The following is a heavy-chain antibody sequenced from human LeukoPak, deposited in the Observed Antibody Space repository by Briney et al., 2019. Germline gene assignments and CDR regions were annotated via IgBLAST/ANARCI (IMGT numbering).Heavy chain of an antibody. J-gene: IGHJ6*02. CDR1: GYTITNYY. D-gene: IGHD1/OR15-1a*01. CDR2: INPSGSTT. Sequence: ASVKVSCKASGYTITNYYMHWVRQAPGQGLEWIGIINPSGSTTDYAQKFQGGVTMTRDASTSTVYMELNRLRSEDSAVYYCARQQQVIYDQSYYYYAMDVWGQGTTVTVSS. CDR3: ARQQQVIYDQSYYYYAMDV. V-gene: IGHV1-46*01.